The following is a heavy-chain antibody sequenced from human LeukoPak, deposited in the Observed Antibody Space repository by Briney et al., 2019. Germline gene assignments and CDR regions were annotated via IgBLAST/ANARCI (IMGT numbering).Heavy chain of an antibody. CDR3: ARNSGGFWSGYYVWFDP. D-gene: IGHD3-3*01. J-gene: IGHJ5*02. CDR1: GFTVSSNY. V-gene: IGHV3-53*01. Sequence: GGSLRLSCAASGFTVSSNYMSWVRQAPGKGLEWVSVICSGGSTYYADSVKGRFTISRDNSKNTLYLQMNSLRAEDTAVYYCARNSGGFWSGYYVWFDPWGQGTLVTVSS. CDR2: ICSGGST.